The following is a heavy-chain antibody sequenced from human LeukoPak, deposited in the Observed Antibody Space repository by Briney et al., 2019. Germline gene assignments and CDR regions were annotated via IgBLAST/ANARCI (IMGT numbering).Heavy chain of an antibody. V-gene: IGHV4-4*07. CDR1: VGSISSYY. CDR3: ARDIAEAFFDY. J-gene: IGHJ4*02. D-gene: IGHD6-19*01. CDR2: IYTSGST. Sequence: PSETLSLTCTVSVGSISSYYWSCIRQPAGKGLEWIGRIYTSGSTNYNPSLKRRVTMSVDTSKNQFSLKLSSVTAADTAVYYCARDIAEAFFDYWGQGTLVTVSS.